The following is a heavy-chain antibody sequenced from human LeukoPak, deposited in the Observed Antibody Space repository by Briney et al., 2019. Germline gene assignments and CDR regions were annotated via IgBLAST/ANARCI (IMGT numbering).Heavy chain of an antibody. J-gene: IGHJ4*02. CDR1: GYTFTSYY. CDR2: ISGYNAKT. V-gene: IGHV1-18*04. D-gene: IGHD3-22*01. CDR3: ARVRDYYASSDYSDY. Sequence: ASVKVSCKTSGYTFTSYYVSWVRQAPGQGLEWMGWISGYNAKTKYVQKFQGRITMTIDSSTTTAYMELRSLTSDDTAVYYCARVRDYYASSDYSDYWGQGTLVTVSS.